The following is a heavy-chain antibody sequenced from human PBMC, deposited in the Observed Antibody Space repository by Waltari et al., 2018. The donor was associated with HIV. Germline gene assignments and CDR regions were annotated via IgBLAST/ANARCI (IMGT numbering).Heavy chain of an antibody. CDR1: GFSVIRNY. Sequence: EVQLVESGGGLVQPGGSLRLSCAASGFSVIRNYMSWVRQAPGRGRGWVSLIYSGGSTYYADSVQVRFTISRDSSKNTLYLQMNSLGVEDTAVYYCALDPYGRGGNRGQSPRWGQGTLVTVAS. D-gene: IGHD3-10*02. CDR3: ALDPYGRGGNRGQSPR. CDR2: IYSGGST. V-gene: IGHV3-66*01. J-gene: IGHJ4*02.